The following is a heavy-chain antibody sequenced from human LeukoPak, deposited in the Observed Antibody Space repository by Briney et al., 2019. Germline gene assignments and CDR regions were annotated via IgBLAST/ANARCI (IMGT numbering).Heavy chain of an antibody. D-gene: IGHD3-22*01. CDR3: AKDLREYYYDSSGYRAFDY. V-gene: IGHV3-23*01. J-gene: IGHJ4*02. CDR2: ISGSGGST. CDR1: GSTFSSYA. Sequence: GGSLRLSCAASGSTFSSYAMSWVRQAPGKGLEWVSAISGSGGSTYYADSVKGRFTISRDNSKNTLYLQMNSLRAEDTAVYYCAKDLREYYYDSSGYRAFDYWGQGTLVTVSS.